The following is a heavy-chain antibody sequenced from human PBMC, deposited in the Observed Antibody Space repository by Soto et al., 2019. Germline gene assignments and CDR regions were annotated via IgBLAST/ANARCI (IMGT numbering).Heavy chain of an antibody. CDR2: ISSSSSYI. CDR1: GFTFSSYS. V-gene: IGHV3-21*01. Sequence: PGGSLRLSCAASGFTFSSYSMNWVRQAPGKGLEWVSSISSSSSYIYYADSVKGRFTISRDNAKNSLYLQMNSLRAEDTAVYYCATEKHYFDTGGYYYWGQGTLVTVSS. D-gene: IGHD3-22*01. J-gene: IGHJ4*02. CDR3: ATEKHYFDTGGYYY.